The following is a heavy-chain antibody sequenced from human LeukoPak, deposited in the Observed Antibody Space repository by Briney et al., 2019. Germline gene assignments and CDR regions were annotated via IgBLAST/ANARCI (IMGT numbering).Heavy chain of an antibody. J-gene: IGHJ3*02. CDR2: IYDSGST. CDR3: ARMGGITMIRGVLSAFDI. D-gene: IGHD3-10*01. V-gene: IGHV4-59*01. Sequence: SETLSLTCTVSCGSISSYYWSWIRQPPGKGLEWIGYIYDSGSTNYNPSLRSRVTFSIDTSKNQCSLKLTSVTAADTAVYYCARMGGITMIRGVLSAFDIWGQGTAVTVSS. CDR1: CGSISSYY.